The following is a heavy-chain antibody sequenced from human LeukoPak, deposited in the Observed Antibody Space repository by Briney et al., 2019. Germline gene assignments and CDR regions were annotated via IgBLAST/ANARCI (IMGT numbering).Heavy chain of an antibody. D-gene: IGHD6-19*01. CDR1: GFTFRSFA. Sequence: PGGSLRLSCAASGFTFRSFAMHWVRQAPGKGLEWVAVISYDGSNKYYADSVKGRFTISRDNSKNTLYLQMNSLRAEDTAVYYCARDSAGDYWGQGTLVTVSS. J-gene: IGHJ4*02. CDR3: ARDSAGDY. V-gene: IGHV3-30*04. CDR2: ISYDGSNK.